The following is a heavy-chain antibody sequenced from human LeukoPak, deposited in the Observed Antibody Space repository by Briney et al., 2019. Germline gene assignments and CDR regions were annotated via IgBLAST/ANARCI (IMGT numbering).Heavy chain of an antibody. D-gene: IGHD2-15*01. V-gene: IGHV5-51*01. Sequence: GEPFKIPCSGSGYRFTDYWIAWVGQMPGKGLEWMGIIYPGDSETTYSPSFQYQVTISAHKSITITSLQWSSLKASDTAMYYCARGRGYCSSGSCFDFDYWGQGTQVTVSS. CDR1: GYRFTDYW. CDR3: ARGRGYCSSGSCFDFDY. J-gene: IGHJ4*02. CDR2: IYPGDSET.